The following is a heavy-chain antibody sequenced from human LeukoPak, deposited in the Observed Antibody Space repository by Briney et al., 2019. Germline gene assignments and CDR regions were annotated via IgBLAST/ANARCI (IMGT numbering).Heavy chain of an antibody. CDR1: GGSFSGYY. CDR3: AKVAGTGGFDY. Sequence: PSETLSLTCAVYGGSFSGYYWSWIRQPPGKGLEWIGEINHSGSTNYNPSLKSRVTMSVDTSKNQFSLKLSSVTAADTAVYYCAKVAGTGGFDYWGQGTLVTVSS. CDR2: INHSGST. D-gene: IGHD6-19*01. J-gene: IGHJ4*02. V-gene: IGHV4-34*01.